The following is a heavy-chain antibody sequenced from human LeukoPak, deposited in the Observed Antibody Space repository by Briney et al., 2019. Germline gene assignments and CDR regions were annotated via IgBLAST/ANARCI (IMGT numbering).Heavy chain of an antibody. CDR3: ARGSGYSYGYFEYGMDV. V-gene: IGHV1-8*01. CDR2: MNPNSGNT. D-gene: IGHD5-18*01. Sequence: ASVKVSCKASGYTFTSYDINWVRQATGQGLEWMGWMNPNSGNTGYALKFQGRVTMTRNTSISTAYMELSSLRSEDTAVYYCARGSGYSYGYFEYGMDVWGQGTTVTVSS. CDR1: GYTFTSYD. J-gene: IGHJ6*02.